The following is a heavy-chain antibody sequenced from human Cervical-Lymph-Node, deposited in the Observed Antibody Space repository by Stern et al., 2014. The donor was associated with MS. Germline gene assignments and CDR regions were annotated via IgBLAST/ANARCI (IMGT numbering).Heavy chain of an antibody. CDR3: ARSRDSVGYYAYFDF. D-gene: IGHD3-22*01. CDR1: GYTFTNYY. CDR2: INPSSGGS. J-gene: IGHJ4*02. Sequence: QLVQSGAEVKKPGASVKVSCKASGYTFTNYYMYWVRQAPGQGLELVGVINPSSGGSNNAQKFQGRVTMTRDTSTSTVYMELSSLRFEDTAVYYCARSRDSVGYYAYFDFCGQGTLVTVSS. V-gene: IGHV1-46*01.